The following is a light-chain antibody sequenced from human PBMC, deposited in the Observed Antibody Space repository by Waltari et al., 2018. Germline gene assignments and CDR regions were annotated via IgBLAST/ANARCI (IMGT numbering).Light chain of an antibody. CDR3: AVWDDRVSGWV. V-gene: IGLV1-47*01. CDR1: GSNLANNH. Sequence: QSVLTQPPSASGTPGQRVTMSCSGGGSNLANNHVMWYQQLPGTAPRLLVFRDNERPSGVPDRFSGSKSGTSASLAISGLRSEDEADYYCAVWDDRVSGWVFGGGTKLTVL. J-gene: IGLJ3*02. CDR2: RDN.